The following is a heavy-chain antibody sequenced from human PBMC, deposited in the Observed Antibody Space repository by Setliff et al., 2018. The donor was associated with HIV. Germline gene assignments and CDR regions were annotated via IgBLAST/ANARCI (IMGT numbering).Heavy chain of an antibody. D-gene: IGHD3-10*01. J-gene: IGHJ5*02. CDR2: TYAGGFT. V-gene: IGHV3-66*01. CDR3: ARENRIYAAASDYAEWGFDP. Sequence: HPGGSLRLSCVASGGSVSGHYMAWVRQAPGKGLQLVAVTYAGGFTDYSDSVKGRFTVSRDSFRNTLYLQMNSLRPEDTAVYYCARENRIYAAASDYAEWGFDPWGQGSLVTVSS. CDR1: GGSVSGHY.